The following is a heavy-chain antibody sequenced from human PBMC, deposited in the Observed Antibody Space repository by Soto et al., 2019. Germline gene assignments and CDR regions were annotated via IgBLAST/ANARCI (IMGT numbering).Heavy chain of an antibody. Sequence: EVQLLASGGGLVQPGGSLRLSCAASGFTFSNYAMNWVRQAPGKGLEWVSAISNSFSDGNTHYADSVKGRFTISRDNDKNTVFLEMNSLRAEDTAVYYCAKVFSPERGNYFDYWGQGTLVTVSS. V-gene: IGHV3-23*01. D-gene: IGHD1-1*01. CDR3: AKVFSPERGNYFDY. CDR1: GFTFSNYA. J-gene: IGHJ4*02. CDR2: ISNSFSDGNT.